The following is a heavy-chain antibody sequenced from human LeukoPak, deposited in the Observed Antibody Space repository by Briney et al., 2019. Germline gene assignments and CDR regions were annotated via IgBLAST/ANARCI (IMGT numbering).Heavy chain of an antibody. D-gene: IGHD5-12*01. CDR3: AGEAGGGYARAFDI. Sequence: PSETLSLTCIVSGGSISSYSWTWIRQPAGEGLEWIGRTYTSGTTNYEPSLKSRVTMSVDTSKNQFSLKPSSVTAADTAVYYCAGEAGGGYARAFDIWGQGTMVTVSS. J-gene: IGHJ3*02. CDR1: GGSISSYS. V-gene: IGHV4-4*07. CDR2: TYTSGTT.